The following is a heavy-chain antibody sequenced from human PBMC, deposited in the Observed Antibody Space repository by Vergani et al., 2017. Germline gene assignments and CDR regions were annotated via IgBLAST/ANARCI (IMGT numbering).Heavy chain of an antibody. CDR1: GYTFTDHY. Sequence: EVQLVQSGAEVKKPGATMKISCKVSGYTFTDHYMHWVKQAPGKGLEWMGLVDPEDGETIYAEKFKGRVTIAADTSTDTAHLELSSLRSDDTAVYYCATPQTVITVGMEVWGQGTTVSVSS. CDR3: ATPQTVITVGMEV. V-gene: IGHV1-69-2*01. J-gene: IGHJ6*01. D-gene: IGHD4-17*01. CDR2: VDPEDGET.